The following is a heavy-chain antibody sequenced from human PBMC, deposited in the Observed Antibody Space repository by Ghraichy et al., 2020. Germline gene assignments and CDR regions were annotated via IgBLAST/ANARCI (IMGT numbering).Heavy chain of an antibody. J-gene: IGHJ4*02. CDR1: GFTFSTYW. D-gene: IGHD2-2*01. Sequence: GESLNISCAASGFTFSTYWMFWVRQTAGKGLDWVSRINSDASSTSYADSVKGRFTISRDNAQNTLYLQMNRLRVEDTAVYYCASCSSTNCRAAFDYWGQGTLVTVSS. CDR2: INSDASST. V-gene: IGHV3-74*01. CDR3: ASCSSTNCRAAFDY.